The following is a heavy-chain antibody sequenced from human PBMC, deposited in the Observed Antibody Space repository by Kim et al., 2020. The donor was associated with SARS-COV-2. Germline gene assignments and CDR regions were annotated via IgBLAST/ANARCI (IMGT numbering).Heavy chain of an antibody. D-gene: IGHD4-17*01. CDR3: TRAFTVTSPFDP. J-gene: IGHJ5*02. CDR2: IDPNGGST. CDR1: GYPFTSYY. V-gene: IGHV1-46*01. Sequence: ASVKVSCKASGYPFTSYYIHWVRQAPGQGLEWMGVIDPNGGSTSYAQRFQGRVTMTRDTSTSTVYMELSSLRYADTAVYYCTRAFTVTSPFDPWAREPWSPSPQ.